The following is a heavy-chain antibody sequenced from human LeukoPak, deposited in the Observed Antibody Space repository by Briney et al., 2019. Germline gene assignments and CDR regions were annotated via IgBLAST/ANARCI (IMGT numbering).Heavy chain of an antibody. Sequence: PGGSLRLSCAASGFSFSNYEMNWVRQAPGKGLEWISYITASSTTIYYADSVKGRFTISRDNAKNSLDLQMNGLRGEDTAVYYCAKGPGARSHFNWFDPWGQGTLVTVSS. CDR1: GFSFSNYE. D-gene: IGHD2-15*01. V-gene: IGHV3-48*03. J-gene: IGHJ5*02. CDR2: ITASSTTI. CDR3: AKGPGARSHFNWFDP.